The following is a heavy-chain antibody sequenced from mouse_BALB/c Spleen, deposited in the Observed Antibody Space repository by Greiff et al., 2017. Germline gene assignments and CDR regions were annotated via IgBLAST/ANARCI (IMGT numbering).Heavy chain of an antibody. CDR2: VNPNNGGT. CDR1: GYSFTGYY. Sequence: VQLQQSGAELVKPGASVKISCKASGYSFTGYYMHWVKQSHGKSLEWIGRVNPNNGGTSYNQKFKGKAILTVDKSSSTAYMELRSLTSEDSAVYYCARGDEAAWFAYWGQGTLVTVSA. CDR3: ARGDEAAWFAY. V-gene: IGHV1-26*01. J-gene: IGHJ3*01. D-gene: IGHD3-2*02.